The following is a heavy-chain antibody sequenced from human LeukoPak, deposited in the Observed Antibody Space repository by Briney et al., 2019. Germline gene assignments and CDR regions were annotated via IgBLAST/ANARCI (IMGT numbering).Heavy chain of an antibody. D-gene: IGHD1-26*01. CDR3: ARDLESWELLFDS. CDR1: GFTFSSYG. CDR2: IWYDGSNK. Sequence: GGSLRLSCAASGFTFSSYGMHWVRQAPGKGLEWVAVIWYDGSNKYYADSVKGRFTISRDNSKNTLYLQMNSLRAEDTAVYYCARDLESWELLFDSWGQGTLVTVSS. J-gene: IGHJ4*02. V-gene: IGHV3-33*01.